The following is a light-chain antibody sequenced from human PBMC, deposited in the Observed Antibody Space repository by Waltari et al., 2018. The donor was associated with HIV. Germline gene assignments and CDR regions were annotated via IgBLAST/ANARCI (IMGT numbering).Light chain of an antibody. J-gene: IGLJ2*01. CDR1: NLENRN. Sequence: SYELTQPLSVSVALGQTARITCGGYNLENRNVYWYQQQPGQAPLLVIYRDTNRPSGIPERFSGSNSGNTATLTISRAQAGDEADYYCQVWDSSTVVFGGGTQLTVL. CDR3: QVWDSSTVV. CDR2: RDT. V-gene: IGLV3-9*01.